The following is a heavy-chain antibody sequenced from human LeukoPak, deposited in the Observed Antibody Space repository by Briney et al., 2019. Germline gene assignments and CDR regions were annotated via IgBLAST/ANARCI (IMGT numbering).Heavy chain of an antibody. J-gene: IGHJ6*02. Sequence: SETLSLTCAVYGGSFSGYYWSWIRQPPGKGLEWIGEINHSGSTNYNPSLKSRVTISVGTSKNQFSLKLSSVTAADTAVYYCARQGIAVADDYYYYYGMDVWGQGTTVTVSS. CDR2: INHSGST. CDR1: GGSFSGYY. D-gene: IGHD6-19*01. V-gene: IGHV4-34*01. CDR3: ARQGIAVADDYYYYYGMDV.